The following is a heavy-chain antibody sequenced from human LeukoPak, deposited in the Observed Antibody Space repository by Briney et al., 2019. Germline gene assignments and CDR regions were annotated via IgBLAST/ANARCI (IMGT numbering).Heavy chain of an antibody. CDR2: IYSSGST. J-gene: IGHJ6*04. D-gene: IGHD6-13*01. V-gene: IGHV4-39*01. Sequence: SETLSLTCTVSGGPISSTPYYWGWIRQPPGKGLEWIGSIYSSGSTYYNPPLQSRVTISVDTSKNQFSLKLSPVTAADTAVYYCARRAGKLLAAAGRSGYMFTRSELDVWGKGTTVTISS. CDR1: GGPISSTPYY. CDR3: ARRAGKLLAAAGRSGYMFTRSELDV.